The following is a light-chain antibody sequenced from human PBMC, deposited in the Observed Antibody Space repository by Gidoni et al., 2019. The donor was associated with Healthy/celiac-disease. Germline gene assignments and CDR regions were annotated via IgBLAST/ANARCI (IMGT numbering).Light chain of an antibody. CDR2: DAS. V-gene: IGKV3D-20*01. Sequence: EIVLTQSPATLSLSPGESATLSCVASQSVSSSYLAWYQQKPGLAPRLLIYDASSRATGIPDRFSGSGSGTDFTLTISRLEPEDFAVYYCQQYGSSPLTFGGGTKVEIK. CDR3: QQYGSSPLT. J-gene: IGKJ4*01. CDR1: QSVSSSY.